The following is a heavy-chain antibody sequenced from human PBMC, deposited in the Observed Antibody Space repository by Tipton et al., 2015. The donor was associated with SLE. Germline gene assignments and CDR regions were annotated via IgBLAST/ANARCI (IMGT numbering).Heavy chain of an antibody. V-gene: IGHV3-30*03. D-gene: IGHD6-19*01. CDR2: ISNDGSDK. CDR1: GFTFSRYG. CDR3: ATMVSGWGQRDY. J-gene: IGHJ4*02. Sequence: SLRLSCSASGFTFSRYGIHWVRQAPGKGLQWVAVISNDGSDKYYADSVKGRFTISRDNSKNTLYLQMNSLRVEDTAVYYCATMVSGWGQRDYWGQGTLVTVSS.